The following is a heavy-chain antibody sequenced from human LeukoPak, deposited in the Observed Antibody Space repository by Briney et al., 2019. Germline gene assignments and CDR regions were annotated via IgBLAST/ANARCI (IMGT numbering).Heavy chain of an antibody. Sequence: ASVKVSCKASGYTFTSYGISWVRQAPGQGLEWMGWISAYNGNTNYAQKLQGRVTMTTDTSTSTVYMELSSLRSEDTAVYYCARDFPYYYGSGSYYRSGGGFDYWGQGTLVTVSS. V-gene: IGHV1-18*01. D-gene: IGHD3-10*01. CDR1: GYTFTSYG. CDR3: ARDFPYYYGSGSYYRSGGGFDY. CDR2: ISAYNGNT. J-gene: IGHJ4*02.